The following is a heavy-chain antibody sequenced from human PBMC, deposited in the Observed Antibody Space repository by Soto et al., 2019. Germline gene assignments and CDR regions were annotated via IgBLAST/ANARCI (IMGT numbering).Heavy chain of an antibody. CDR1: GFTFSSYA. D-gene: IGHD6-13*01. CDR2: ISGSGGST. V-gene: IGHV3-23*01. J-gene: IGHJ4*02. Sequence: GGSLRLSCAASGFTFSSYAMSWVRQAPGKGLEWVSAISGSGGSTYYADSVKGRFTNSRDHSKNTLYLQMNSLRAEDTAVHYWANDLAPVAAAGSVDYWGQGTLVTVYS. CDR3: ANDLAPVAAAGSVDY.